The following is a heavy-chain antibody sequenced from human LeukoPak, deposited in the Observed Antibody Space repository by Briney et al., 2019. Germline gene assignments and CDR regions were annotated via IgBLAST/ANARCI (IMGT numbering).Heavy chain of an antibody. V-gene: IGHV1-69*13. J-gene: IGHJ6*02. CDR2: IIPIFGTA. CDR3: ARDAPEYYDILTGPNYYYYGMDV. D-gene: IGHD3-9*01. CDR1: GGTFSSYA. Sequence: SVTVSCTASGGTFSSYAISWVRQAPGQGLEWMGGIIPIFGTANYAQKFQGRVTITADESTSTAYMELSSLRSEDTAVYYCARDAPEYYDILTGPNYYYYGMDVWGQGTTVTVSS.